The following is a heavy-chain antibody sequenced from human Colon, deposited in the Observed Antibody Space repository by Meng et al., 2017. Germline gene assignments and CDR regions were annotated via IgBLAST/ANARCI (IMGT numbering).Heavy chain of an antibody. D-gene: IGHD3-22*01. V-gene: IGHV4-4*02. J-gene: IGHJ4*02. CDR1: GGSISRSDW. CDR3: ASSDYYRSDY. CDR2: TSHSGST. Sequence: VRLQGAGPGTGRASETLSLTCTVSGGSISRSDWWSWVRQPPGKGLEWIGETSHSGSTNYSPSLKSRVTISLDKSKNQLSLKLNSVTAADTAVYYCASSDYYRSDYWGQGTLVTVSS.